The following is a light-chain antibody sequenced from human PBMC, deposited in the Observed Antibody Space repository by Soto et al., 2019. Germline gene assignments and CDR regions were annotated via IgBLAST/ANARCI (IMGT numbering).Light chain of an antibody. J-gene: IGKJ4*01. CDR1: QSVSSTY. CDR3: QYYGSSFT. V-gene: IGKV3-20*01. CDR2: GAS. Sequence: EIVLPQSPGTLSLSPGERATLSCRASQSVSSTYLAWYHQKPGQAPRPLIFGASSRATGIPDRFSGSGSGTDFTLTISRLEPEDFAVYYCQYYGSSFTFGGGTKVDIK.